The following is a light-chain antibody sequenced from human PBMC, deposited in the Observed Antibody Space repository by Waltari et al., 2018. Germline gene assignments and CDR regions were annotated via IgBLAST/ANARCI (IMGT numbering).Light chain of an antibody. J-gene: IGKJ3*01. V-gene: IGKV1-33*01. CDR1: QDISNY. CDR3: QRYDNLPIFA. Sequence: DIQMTQSPSSLSAFVGDRVIMTCQASQDISNYLNWYQQKPGKAPKLLIRDASNLETGVPTRFSGSQSRTDFTLTISSLQPEDVGTYYCQRYDNLPIFAFGPGTKVESK. CDR2: DAS.